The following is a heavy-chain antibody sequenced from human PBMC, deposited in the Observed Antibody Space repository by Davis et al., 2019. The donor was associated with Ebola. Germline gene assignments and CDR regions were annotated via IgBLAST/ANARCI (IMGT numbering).Heavy chain of an antibody. V-gene: IGHV3-53*05. CDR1: GFTVSSNH. CDR2: IYDQST. Sequence: GESLKISCTASGFTVSSNHMSWVRQAPGKGLEWVSAIYDQSTAYADAVRGRFIISRDKSNNTLYLEMSSLRVDDTAVYYCATTQWLREFDNWGQGTLVTVSS. J-gene: IGHJ4*02. CDR3: ATTQWLREFDN. D-gene: IGHD6-19*01.